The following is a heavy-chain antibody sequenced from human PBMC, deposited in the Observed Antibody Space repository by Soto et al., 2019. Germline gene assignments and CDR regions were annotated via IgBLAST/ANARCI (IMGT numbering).Heavy chain of an antibody. D-gene: IGHD3-10*01. CDR3: ARDGPHYYGSGSYRPLDV. V-gene: IGHV3-53*01. CDR1: GFTVSSNY. J-gene: IGHJ6*02. Sequence: GGSLRLSCAASGFTVSSNYMGWVRQAPGKGLEWASVIYSGGSTYYADSVKGRFTISRDNSKNTLYLQMNSLRAEDTAVYYCARDGPHYYGSGSYRPLDVWGQGTTVTVYS. CDR2: IYSGGST.